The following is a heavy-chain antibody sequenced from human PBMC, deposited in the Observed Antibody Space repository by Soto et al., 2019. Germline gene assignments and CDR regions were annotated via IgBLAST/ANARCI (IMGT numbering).Heavy chain of an antibody. CDR2: TFSDNER. D-gene: IGHD4-17*01. V-gene: IGHV2-26*01. CDR1: GFSLTTGKMG. J-gene: IGHJ6*02. Sequence: QVTLKESGPALVKPTETLTLTCTVSGFSLTTGKMGVSWIRQPPGKALEWLAHTFSDNERSYSTSLQGRLTISKDTSGSQVVLSMTNVDPVDTATYYCARMNVDSYQFYYAMDVWGQGTTVTVS. CDR3: ARMNVDSYQFYYAMDV.